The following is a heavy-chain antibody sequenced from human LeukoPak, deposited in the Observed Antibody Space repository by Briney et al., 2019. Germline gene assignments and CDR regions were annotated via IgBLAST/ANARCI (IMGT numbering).Heavy chain of an antibody. V-gene: IGHV4-4*09. D-gene: IGHD3-22*01. Sequence: SETLSLTCAVSAASISNYYWSWIRQAPGKGLEWIGYISTSGSTNYNPSLKSRVSISLDTSKNRFALNLNFVTAADTAVYYCASPRSGYRYTFDYWGQGALVTVSS. CDR2: ISTSGST. CDR1: AASISNYY. CDR3: ASPRSGYRYTFDY. J-gene: IGHJ4*02.